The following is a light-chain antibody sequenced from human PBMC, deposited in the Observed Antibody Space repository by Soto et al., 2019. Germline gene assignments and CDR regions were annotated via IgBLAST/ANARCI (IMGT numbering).Light chain of an antibody. CDR1: NSDVGAYNY. Sequence: QSVLTPPAAVSVSPGQSITISCTGSNSDVGAYNYVSWYKHQPGQAPQLMIYEASNRPSGFSNRFSGSKSGNTASLTVSGLPADDAGDYYCRSKTSSSSPFVFGTGTKVTV. J-gene: IGLJ1*01. CDR3: RSKTSSSSPFV. V-gene: IGLV2-14*01. CDR2: EAS.